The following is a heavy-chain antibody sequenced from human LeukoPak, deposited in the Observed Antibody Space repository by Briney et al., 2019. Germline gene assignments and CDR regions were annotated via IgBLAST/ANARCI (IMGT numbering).Heavy chain of an antibody. CDR1: GFTFSSYG. Sequence: PGRSLRLSCAASGFTFSSYGMHWVRQAPGKGLEWVAVIPYDGGNKFYTDSVKGRFTISRDNSKNTLFLQMNSLTPEDTAVYYCATDLYSGYENPGGYWGQGTLVTVSS. D-gene: IGHD5-12*01. V-gene: IGHV3-30*03. CDR3: ATDLYSGYENPGGY. CDR2: IPYDGGNK. J-gene: IGHJ4*02.